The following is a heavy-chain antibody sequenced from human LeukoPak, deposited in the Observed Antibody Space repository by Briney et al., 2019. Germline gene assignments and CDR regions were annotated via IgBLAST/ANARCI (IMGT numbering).Heavy chain of an antibody. CDR2: ISSSGSTI. Sequence: GGSLRLSCAAPGFTFSSYEMNWVRQAPGKGLEWVSYISSSGSTIYYADSVKGRFTISRDNAKNSLYLQMNSLRAEDTAVYYCARTEYGDYSLPSGYWGQGTLVTVSS. CDR3: ARTEYGDYSLPSGY. J-gene: IGHJ4*02. D-gene: IGHD4-17*01. CDR1: GFTFSSYE. V-gene: IGHV3-48*03.